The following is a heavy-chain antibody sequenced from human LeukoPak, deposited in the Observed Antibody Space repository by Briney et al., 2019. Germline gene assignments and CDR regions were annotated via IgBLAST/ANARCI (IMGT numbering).Heavy chain of an antibody. CDR1: GFTFSSYS. Sequence: PGGSLRLSCAASGFTFSSYSMNWVRQAPGKGLEWVSSISSSSSYIYYADSVKGRFTISRDNAKNSLYLQMNSLRAEDTAVYYCARDRSGDIVVVPAANAFDIWGQGTMVTVSS. D-gene: IGHD2-2*01. V-gene: IGHV3-21*01. J-gene: IGHJ3*02. CDR2: ISSSSSYI. CDR3: ARDRSGDIVVVPAANAFDI.